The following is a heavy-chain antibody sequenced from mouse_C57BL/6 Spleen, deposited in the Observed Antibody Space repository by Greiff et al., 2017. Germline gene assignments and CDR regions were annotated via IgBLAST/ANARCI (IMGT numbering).Heavy chain of an antibody. D-gene: IGHD1-1*01. V-gene: IGHV14-4*01. CDR2: IDPENGDT. Sequence: EVKLQESGAELVRPGASVKLSCTASGFNIKDDYMHWVQQRPEQGLEWIGWIDPENGDTEYASKFQGKATITADTCSNTAYLQLSSLTSEDTAVYYWTTLYGGYFDYWGQGTTLTVSS. CDR1: GFNIKDDY. CDR3: TTLYGGYFDY. J-gene: IGHJ2*01.